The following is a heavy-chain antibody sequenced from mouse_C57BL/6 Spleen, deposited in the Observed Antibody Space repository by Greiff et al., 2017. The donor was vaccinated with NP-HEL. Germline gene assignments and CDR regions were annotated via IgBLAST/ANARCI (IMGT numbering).Heavy chain of an antibody. V-gene: IGHV1-52*01. J-gene: IGHJ4*01. CDR2: IDPSDSET. Sequence: QVQLQQPGAELVKPGASVKLSCKASGYTFTSYWMHWVKQRPGRGLEWIGNIDPSDSETHYNQKFKDKATLTVDKSSSTAYMQLSSLTSEDSAVYYCARGSNYFYYAMDYWGQGTSVTVSS. CDR1: GYTFTSYW. D-gene: IGHD2-5*01. CDR3: ARGSNYFYYAMDY.